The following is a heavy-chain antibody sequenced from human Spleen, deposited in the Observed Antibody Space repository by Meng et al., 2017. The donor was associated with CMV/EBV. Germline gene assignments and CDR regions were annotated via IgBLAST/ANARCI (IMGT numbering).Heavy chain of an antibody. J-gene: IGHJ6*02. Sequence: GESLKISCVASGFTFSDYGMNWVRQAPGKGLEWVAFIRYDGSNKYYADSVKGRFTISRDNSKNTLYLQMNSLRAEDTAVYYCAKDPSPYDFWSGYYRDYYYGMDVWGQGTTVTVSS. CDR1: GFTFSDYG. CDR2: IRYDGSNK. V-gene: IGHV3-30*02. D-gene: IGHD3-3*01. CDR3: AKDPSPYDFWSGYYRDYYYGMDV.